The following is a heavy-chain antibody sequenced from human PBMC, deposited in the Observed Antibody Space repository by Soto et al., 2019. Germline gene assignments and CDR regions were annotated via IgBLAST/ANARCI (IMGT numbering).Heavy chain of an antibody. CDR3: ARGEDYFGY. Sequence: QVQLMQSGSEVKKPGASVKVSCKASGYTFLSYGLTWVRQAPGQGLEWVGRISAYSGATHYAQKFQGRVTMAADTSTTTAYMALRSLRSDDTAVYFCARGEDYFGYWGQGTLVTVSS. J-gene: IGHJ4*02. V-gene: IGHV1-18*01. CDR1: GYTFLSYG. CDR2: ISAYSGAT.